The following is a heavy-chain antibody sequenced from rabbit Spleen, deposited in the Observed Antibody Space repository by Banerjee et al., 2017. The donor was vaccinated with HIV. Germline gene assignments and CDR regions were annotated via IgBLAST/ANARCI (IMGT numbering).Heavy chain of an antibody. J-gene: IGHJ4*01. Sequence: QQQLVESGGGLVRPEGSLTLTCKASGFSFGDRDVMCWVRQAPGEGLEWIACINAATAKPVYATWAKGRFTISRTSSTTVTLRMTSLTAADTATYFCARDLVGVIGWNFYLWGPGTLVTVS. D-gene: IGHD1-1*01. CDR2: INAATAKP. V-gene: IGHV1S45*01. CDR3: ARDLVGVIGWNFYL. CDR1: GFSFGDRDV.